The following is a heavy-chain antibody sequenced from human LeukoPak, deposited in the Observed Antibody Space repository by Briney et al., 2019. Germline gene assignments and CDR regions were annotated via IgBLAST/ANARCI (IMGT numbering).Heavy chain of an antibody. CDR1: GFTFSSYA. CDR2: ISWDGGST. J-gene: IGHJ4*02. CDR3: AKDKGAGTQYYFDY. Sequence: PGGSLRLSCAASGFTFSSYAMSWVRQAPGKGLEWVSLISWDGGSTYYADSVKGRFTISRDNSKNSLYLQMNSLRTEDTALYYCAKDKGAGTQYYFDYWGQGTLVTVSS. V-gene: IGHV3-43*01. D-gene: IGHD6-19*01.